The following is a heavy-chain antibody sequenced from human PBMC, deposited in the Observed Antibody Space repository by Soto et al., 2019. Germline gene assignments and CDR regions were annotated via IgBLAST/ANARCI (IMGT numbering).Heavy chain of an antibody. J-gene: IGHJ5*02. D-gene: IGHD4-17*01. Sequence: QVQLVESGGGVVQPGRSLRLSCAASGFTFSSYGMHWVRQAPGKGLEWVAVIWYDGSNKYYADSVKGRFTISRDNSKNTLYLQINSLRAEDTAVYYCARDLRANWFDPWGQGTLVTVSS. CDR3: ARDLRANWFDP. CDR1: GFTFSSYG. V-gene: IGHV3-33*01. CDR2: IWYDGSNK.